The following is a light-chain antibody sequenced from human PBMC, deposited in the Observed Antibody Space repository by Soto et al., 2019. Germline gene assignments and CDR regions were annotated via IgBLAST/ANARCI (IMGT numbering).Light chain of an antibody. CDR1: SSNIGAGYE. V-gene: IGLV1-40*01. Sequence: QSVLTQPPSVSEAPGQRVTISCTGSSSNIGAGYEAHWYQQVPGTAPKLLIYENNNRPSGVPDRFSGSKSGTSASLAITGLQAEDEAEYYCQSYDSSLSVLFGGGTKLTVL. CDR3: QSYDSSLSVL. CDR2: ENN. J-gene: IGLJ2*01.